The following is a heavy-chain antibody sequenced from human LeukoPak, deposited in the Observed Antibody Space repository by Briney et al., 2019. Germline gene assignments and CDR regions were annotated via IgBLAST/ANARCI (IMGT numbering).Heavy chain of an antibody. CDR3: ARNPPMAYYFDY. D-gene: IGHD5-24*01. CDR2: IYYSAST. CDR1: GGSISSYY. J-gene: IGHJ4*02. V-gene: IGHV4-59*01. Sequence: SETPSLTCTVSGGSISSYYWSWIRQPPGKGLEWIGYIYYSASTNYNPSLKSRVTISVDTSKNQFSLKLSSVTAADTAVYYCARNPPMAYYFDYWGQGTRVTVSS.